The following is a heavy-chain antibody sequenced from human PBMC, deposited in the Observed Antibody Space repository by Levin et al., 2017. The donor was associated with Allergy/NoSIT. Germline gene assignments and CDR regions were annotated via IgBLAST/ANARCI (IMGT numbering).Heavy chain of an antibody. V-gene: IGHV3-30*18. CDR3: AKYRYYGSGSYSSRPMDV. J-gene: IGHJ6*02. CDR2: ISYDGSDK. Sequence: SGGSLRLSCVASEFAFSTYGMHWVRQAPGEGLEWLAVISYDGSDKNYADSVKGRFTISRDNSKNTLYLQMNTLRADDTAVYYCAKYRYYGSGSYSSRPMDVWGQGTTVTVSS. D-gene: IGHD3-10*01. CDR1: EFAFSTYG.